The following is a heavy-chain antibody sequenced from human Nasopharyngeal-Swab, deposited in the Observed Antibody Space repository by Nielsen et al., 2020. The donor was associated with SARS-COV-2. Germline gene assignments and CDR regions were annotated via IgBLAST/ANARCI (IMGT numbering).Heavy chain of an antibody. Sequence: GGSLRPSCAASGFTFSDSAIHWVRQASGKGLEWVGRVRSKGNNYATAYSASVKGRFIIFRDDPTNTAYLQMNSLKTEDTAMYYCTRCGGGCYSGRDYWGQGTLVTVSS. J-gene: IGHJ4*02. CDR2: VRSKGNNYAT. V-gene: IGHV3-73*01. D-gene: IGHD2-15*01. CDR3: TRCGGGCYSGRDY. CDR1: GFTFSDSA.